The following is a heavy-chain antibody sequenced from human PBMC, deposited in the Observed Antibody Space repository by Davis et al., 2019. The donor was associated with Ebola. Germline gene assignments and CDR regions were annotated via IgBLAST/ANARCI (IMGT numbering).Heavy chain of an antibody. V-gene: IGHV4-30-4*08. J-gene: IGHJ4*02. CDR2: IYYSGST. Sequence: MPSETLSLTCETISSGGYAWSWIRQPPGKGLEWIGYIYYSGSTHYSPSLKSRVTISVDTSKDQFSLKLRSVTAADTAVYYCAIGGNGDPTSPLDNWGQGTLVTVSS. CDR1: ETISSGGYA. D-gene: IGHD4-17*01. CDR3: AIGGNGDPTSPLDN.